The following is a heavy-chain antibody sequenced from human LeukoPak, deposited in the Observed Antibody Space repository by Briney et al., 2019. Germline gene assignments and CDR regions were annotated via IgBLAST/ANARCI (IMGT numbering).Heavy chain of an antibody. Sequence: SETLSLTCTVSGGSISSYYWSWIRQPPGKGLEWIAYISDIGSINYNPSLKSRVTISLDTSKNQFSLKLSSVTAADTAVYYCARHYDFWSGYWGYFDYWGQGTLVTVSS. V-gene: IGHV4-59*08. CDR2: ISDIGSI. CDR1: GGSISSYY. J-gene: IGHJ4*02. CDR3: ARHYDFWSGYWGYFDY. D-gene: IGHD3-3*01.